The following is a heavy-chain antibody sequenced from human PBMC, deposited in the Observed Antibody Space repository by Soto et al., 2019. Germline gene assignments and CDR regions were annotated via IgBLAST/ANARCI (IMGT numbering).Heavy chain of an antibody. D-gene: IGHD2-15*01. CDR1: GGSISSSSYY. V-gene: IGHV4-39*01. CDR3: ARHSIGSGEHVRFDP. CDR2: IYYSGST. Sequence: QLQLQESGPELVKPSETLSLTCTVSGGSISSSSYYWGWIRQPPGKGLEWIGSIYYSGSTYYNPSLKSRVTISVDTSKNQFSLKLSSVTAADTAVYYCARHSIGSGEHVRFDPWGQGTLVTVSS. J-gene: IGHJ5*02.